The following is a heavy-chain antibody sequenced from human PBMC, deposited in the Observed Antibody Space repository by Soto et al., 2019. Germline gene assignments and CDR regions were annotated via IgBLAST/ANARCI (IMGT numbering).Heavy chain of an antibody. Sequence: QVQLVQSGAEVKKPGASVKVARKASGYTFTSHYMHWVRQAPGQGLEWMGRINPTGGDTTYAHKFQGRITMTRDTSTSTAYMELRSLRSEDTALYYCARSGGYFWSAPTGDWFDPWGQGTLITVSS. CDR3: ARSGGYFWSAPTGDWFDP. J-gene: IGHJ5*02. D-gene: IGHD3-3*01. V-gene: IGHV1-46*01. CDR2: INPTGGDT. CDR1: GYTFTSHY.